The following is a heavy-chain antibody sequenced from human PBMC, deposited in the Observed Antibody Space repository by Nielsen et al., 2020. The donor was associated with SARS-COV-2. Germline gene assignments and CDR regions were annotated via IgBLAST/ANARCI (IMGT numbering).Heavy chain of an antibody. Sequence: GGSLRLSCAASGFSISNYWMNWVRQAPGKGIESVANIKQDGSAQYYTDSVKGRFTISRDNANNVLSLQMNGLRVEDSGIYYCARDHYSDSSGAYYLEYWGHGTLVTVSS. D-gene: IGHD3-22*01. J-gene: IGHJ4*01. CDR1: GFSISNYW. CDR2: IKQDGSAQ. V-gene: IGHV3-7*01. CDR3: ARDHYSDSSGAYYLEY.